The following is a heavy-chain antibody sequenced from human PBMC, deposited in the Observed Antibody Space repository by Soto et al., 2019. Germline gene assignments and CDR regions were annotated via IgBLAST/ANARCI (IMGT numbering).Heavy chain of an antibody. CDR1: GFTFSSYA. CDR2: ISGSGGST. CDR3: AKDRLGYCTNGVCSDAFDI. D-gene: IGHD2-8*01. J-gene: IGHJ3*02. V-gene: IGHV3-23*01. Sequence: GGSLRLSCAASGFTFSSYAMSWVRQAPGKGPEWVSAISGSGGSTYYADSVKGRFTISRDNSKNTLYLQMNSLRAEDTAVYYCAKDRLGYCTNGVCSDAFDIWGQGTMVTVSS.